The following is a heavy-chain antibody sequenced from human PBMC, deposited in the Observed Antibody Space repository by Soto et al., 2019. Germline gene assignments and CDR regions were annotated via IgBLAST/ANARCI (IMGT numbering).Heavy chain of an antibody. CDR3: ARVGIGGSVFYGYFDY. CDR1: GLLFSGYG. J-gene: IGHJ4*02. V-gene: IGHV3-33*01. D-gene: IGHD2-15*01. CDR2: IRFDGTNI. Sequence: QVHLVESGGGVVQPGGSLRLSCAVPGLLFSGYGMHWVRQAPGKGLEWVAIIRFDGTNIEYADSVRGRFTISRDNSKNMLYLQMNSLRVEDTAVYYCARVGIGGSVFYGYFDYWGQGTLVAVSS.